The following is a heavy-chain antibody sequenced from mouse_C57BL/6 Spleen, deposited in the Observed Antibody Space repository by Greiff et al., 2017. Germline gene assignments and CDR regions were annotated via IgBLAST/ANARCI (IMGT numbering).Heavy chain of an antibody. D-gene: IGHD1-1*01. CDR3: ARPNYGSSLFAY. Sequence: QVQLQQPGAELVRPGSSVKLSCKASGYTFTSYWMHWVKQRPIQGLEWIGNIHPSDSETHYNQKFKDKATLTVDKSSSTAYMQLSSLTSEDSAVYYSARPNYGSSLFAYWGQGTLVTVSA. J-gene: IGHJ3*01. V-gene: IGHV1-52*01. CDR1: GYTFTSYW. CDR2: IHPSDSET.